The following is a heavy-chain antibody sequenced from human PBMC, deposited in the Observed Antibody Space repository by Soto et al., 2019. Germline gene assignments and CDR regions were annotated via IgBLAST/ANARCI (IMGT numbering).Heavy chain of an antibody. D-gene: IGHD6-19*01. CDR1: RGTFSSYS. J-gene: IGHJ5*02. V-gene: IGHV1-69*13. CDR2: IIPIFGTA. Sequence: PVKVSSKASRGTFSSYSLSWARHAPGQGLEWMGGIIPIFGTANYARKFQGRVTITADESTSTAYMELSSLRSEDTAVYYCAREGQWLARNWFDPWGQGTLVTVSS. CDR3: AREGQWLARNWFDP.